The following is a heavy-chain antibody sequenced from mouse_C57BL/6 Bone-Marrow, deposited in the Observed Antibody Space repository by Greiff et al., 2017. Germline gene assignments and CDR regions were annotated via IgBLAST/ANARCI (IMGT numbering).Heavy chain of an antibody. CDR1: GFSLTSYG. Sequence: QVQLKESGPGLVQPSQSLSITCTVSGFSLTSYGVHWVRQSPGKGLEWLGVIWRGGSTDYNAAFMSRLSITKDNSKSQVFFKMNSLQADDTAIYYCAKNPYYGSSPFYAMDYWGQGTSVTVSS. V-gene: IGHV2-5*01. CDR3: AKNPYYGSSPFYAMDY. D-gene: IGHD1-1*01. CDR2: IWRGGST. J-gene: IGHJ4*01.